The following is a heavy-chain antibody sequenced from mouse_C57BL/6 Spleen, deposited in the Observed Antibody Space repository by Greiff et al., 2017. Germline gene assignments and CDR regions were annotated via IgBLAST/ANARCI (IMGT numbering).Heavy chain of an antibody. J-gene: IGHJ4*01. D-gene: IGHD2-3*01. CDR2: FYPGSGSI. V-gene: IGHV1-62-2*01. CDR3: ARHEDSPDGYYREGAMDD. Sequence: VQLQQSGAELVKPGASVKLSCPASGYTFTEYTLHWVKQRSGQGLEWTGGFYPGSGSIKYNEKFKDKATLTADKYSSTGYVELSRLTYEDSAVYGYARHEDSPDGYYREGAMDDWGQGTSVTVSS. CDR1: GYTFTEYT.